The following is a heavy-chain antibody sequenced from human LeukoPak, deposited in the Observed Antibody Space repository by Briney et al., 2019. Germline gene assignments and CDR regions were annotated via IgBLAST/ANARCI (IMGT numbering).Heavy chain of an antibody. CDR2: INHSGTT. D-gene: IGHD5-24*01. Sequence: SETLSLTCAVYGGSFSGYYWNWIRQPPGRGLEWIGEINHSGTTNYNPSLKSRVTISVDTSKNQFSLKLRSVTAADTAMYYCASRPTGGMATLTGYFDYWGQGTLVTVSS. CDR3: ASRPTGGMATLTGYFDY. J-gene: IGHJ4*02. CDR1: GGSFSGYY. V-gene: IGHV4-34*01.